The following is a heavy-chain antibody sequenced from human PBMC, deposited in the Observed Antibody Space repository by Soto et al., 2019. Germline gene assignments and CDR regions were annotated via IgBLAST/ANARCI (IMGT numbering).Heavy chain of an antibody. CDR3: ARGHDFWSGYSVFDI. D-gene: IGHD3-3*01. Sequence: QVQLQESGPGLVKPSETLSLTCTVSGGSISSYYWSWIRQPPGKGLEWIGYIYYSGSTNYNPSLKRRVTISVDTSKNQCSLKLSSVTAVDPAVYFCARGHDFWSGYSVFDIWGQGTMVTVSS. CDR1: GGSISSYY. CDR2: IYYSGST. J-gene: IGHJ3*02. V-gene: IGHV4-59*01.